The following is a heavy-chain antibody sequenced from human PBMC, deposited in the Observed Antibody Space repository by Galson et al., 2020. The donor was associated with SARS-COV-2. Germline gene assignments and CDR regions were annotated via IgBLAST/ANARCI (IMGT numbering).Heavy chain of an antibody. CDR1: GYSFICYD. CDR3: ARRVAVSGTTLSF. D-gene: IGHD1-1*01. Sequence: ASVKVSCKASGYSFICYDINWVRQATGQGPEWMGWMNPNSGNTGYAQKFQGRVTMTRNTSINTAYMELSSLTSEDTAVYYCARRVAVSGTTLSFWGQGTLVTVSS. J-gene: IGHJ4*02. CDR2: MNPNSGNT. V-gene: IGHV1-8*01.